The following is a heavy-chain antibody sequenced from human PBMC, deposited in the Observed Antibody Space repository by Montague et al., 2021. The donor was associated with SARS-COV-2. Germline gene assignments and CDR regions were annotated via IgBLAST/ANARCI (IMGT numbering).Heavy chain of an antibody. CDR3: ARERGYQGFSGWLDP. V-gene: IGHV4-59*01. CDR2: IYYNGTT. J-gene: IGHJ5*02. CDR1: GGSISSYY. Sequence: SETLSLTCTVSGGSISSYYWSWIRQPPGKGLEWIGDIYYNGTTNYSPSLKRRVAISVDTSKNQFSLELNSVTAADTAVYYCARERGYQGFSGWLDPWGQGTLVTVSS. D-gene: IGHD2-2*01.